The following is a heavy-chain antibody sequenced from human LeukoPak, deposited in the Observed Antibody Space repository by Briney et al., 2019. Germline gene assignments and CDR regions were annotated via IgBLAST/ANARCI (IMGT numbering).Heavy chain of an antibody. D-gene: IGHD6-13*01. CDR1: GGSFSGYY. V-gene: IGHV4-34*01. CDR3: AGMAYSSSWYDYYFDY. Sequence: SETLSLTCAVYGGSFSGYYWSWIRQPPGKGLEWIGEINHSGSTNYNPSLKSRVTISVDPSKNQFSLKLSSVTAADTAVYYCAGMAYSSSWYDYYFDYWSQGTLVTVSS. CDR2: INHSGST. J-gene: IGHJ4*02.